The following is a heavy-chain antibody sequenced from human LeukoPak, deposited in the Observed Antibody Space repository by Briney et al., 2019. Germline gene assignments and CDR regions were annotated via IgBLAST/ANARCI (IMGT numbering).Heavy chain of an antibody. V-gene: IGHV5-51*01. CDR2: IYPGDSDT. J-gene: IGHJ3*02. CDR1: GYSFTSYW. CDR3: ARSLVDSSGYVGAFDI. D-gene: IGHD3-22*01. Sequence: GESLKISCKGSGYSFTSYWIGWVRQMPGKGLEWMGIIYPGDSDTRYSPSFQGQVTISADKSISTAYLQWSSLKASDTAMYYYARSLVDSSGYVGAFDIWGQGTMVTVSS.